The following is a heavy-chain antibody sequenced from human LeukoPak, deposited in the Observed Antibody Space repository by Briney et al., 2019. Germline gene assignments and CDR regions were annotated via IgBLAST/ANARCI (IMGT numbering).Heavy chain of an antibody. CDR3: ARGGSRVVTYGNFDY. D-gene: IGHD2-21*02. J-gene: IGHJ4*02. Sequence: ASVKVSCKPSGYTFTSYAISWLRQAPGQGLEWMGWISTYSGNANYAQKLQGRITMTIETSTSTAYMELRSLRSDDTAVYYCARGGSRVVTYGNFDYWGQGTLVTVSS. CDR1: GYTFTSYA. V-gene: IGHV1-18*01. CDR2: ISTYSGNA.